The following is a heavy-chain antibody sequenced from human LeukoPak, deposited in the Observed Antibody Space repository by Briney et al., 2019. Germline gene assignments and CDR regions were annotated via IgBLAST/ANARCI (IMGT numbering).Heavy chain of an antibody. CDR2: IYHSGST. Sequence: KPSETLSLTCAVSGYSISSGYYWGWIRQPPRKGLEWIGSIYHSGSTYYNPSLKSRVTISVDTSKNQFSLKLSSVTAADTAVYYCARHGVDRDSNDIFDYWGQGTLVTVSS. V-gene: IGHV4-38-2*01. D-gene: IGHD3-22*01. CDR1: GYSISSGYY. CDR3: ARHGVDRDSNDIFDY. J-gene: IGHJ4*02.